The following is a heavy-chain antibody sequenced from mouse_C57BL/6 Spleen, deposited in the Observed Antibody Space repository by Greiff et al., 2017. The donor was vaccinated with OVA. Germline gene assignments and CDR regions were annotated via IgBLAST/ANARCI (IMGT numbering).Heavy chain of an antibody. CDR2: IDPSDSYT. Sequence: QVQLQQPGAELVKPGASVKLSCKASGYTFTSYWMQWVKQRPGQGLEWIGEIDPSDSYTNYNQKFKGKATLTVDTSSSTAYMQLSSLTSEDSAVYYCARNYYSNYRDAMDYWGQGTSVTVSS. D-gene: IGHD2-5*01. CDR3: ARNYYSNYRDAMDY. V-gene: IGHV1-50*01. J-gene: IGHJ4*01. CDR1: GYTFTSYW.